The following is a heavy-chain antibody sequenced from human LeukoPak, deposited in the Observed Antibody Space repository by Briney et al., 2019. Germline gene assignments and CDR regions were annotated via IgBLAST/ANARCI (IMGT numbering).Heavy chain of an antibody. Sequence: GGSLKLSCAASGFTFSSYGMHWVRQAPGKGLEWVAFIRYDGSNKYYADSVKGRFTISRDNSKNTLYLQMNSLRAEDTAVYYCAKDGIVVVPAAIGPPYWYFDLWGRGTLVTVSS. CDR3: AKDGIVVVPAAIGPPYWYFDL. D-gene: IGHD2-2*02. J-gene: IGHJ2*01. CDR2: IRYDGSNK. CDR1: GFTFSSYG. V-gene: IGHV3-30*02.